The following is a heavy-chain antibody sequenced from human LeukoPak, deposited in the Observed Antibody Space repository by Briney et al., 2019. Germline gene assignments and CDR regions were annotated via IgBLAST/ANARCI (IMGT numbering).Heavy chain of an antibody. CDR3: AKGINPGVIRVGMDA. V-gene: IGHV3-9*01. D-gene: IGHD2/OR15-2a*01. CDR1: GFSFHDYG. CDR2: ISGDSGKI. J-gene: IGHJ6*02. Sequence: PGRSLRLSCAASGFSFHDYGMHWVRQAPGKGLEGVAGISGDSGKIIYAGSVKGRFTISRDNAKKSMYLQMKNMRGEDTALDEYAKGINPGVIRVGMDAWGQGTTVAVSS.